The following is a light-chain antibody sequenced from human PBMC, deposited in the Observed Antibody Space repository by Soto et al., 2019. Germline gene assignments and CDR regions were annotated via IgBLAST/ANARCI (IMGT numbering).Light chain of an antibody. CDR2: GAS. J-gene: IGKJ1*01. CDR3: QQYGSSRRT. CDR1: QNIRSK. V-gene: IGKV3-20*01. Sequence: ERVMTQSPATLSASPGEGATLSCRASQNIRSKLAWYQQKPGQAPRLLIYGASSRATGIPDRFSGSGSGTDFTLTISRLEPEDFAVYYCQQYGSSRRTFGQGTKVDI.